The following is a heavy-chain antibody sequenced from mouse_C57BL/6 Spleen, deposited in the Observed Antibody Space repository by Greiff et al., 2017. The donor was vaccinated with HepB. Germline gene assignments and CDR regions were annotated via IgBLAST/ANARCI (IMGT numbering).Heavy chain of an antibody. V-gene: IGHV1-15*01. Sequence: QVQLKQSGAELVRPGASVTLSCKASGYTFTDYEMHWVKQTPVHGLEWIGAIDPETGGTAYNQKFKGKAILTADKSSSTAYMELRSLTSEDSAVYYCTRDYGSSYYAWFAYWGQGTLVTVSA. J-gene: IGHJ3*01. CDR1: GYTFTDYE. D-gene: IGHD1-1*01. CDR2: IDPETGGT. CDR3: TRDYGSSYYAWFAY.